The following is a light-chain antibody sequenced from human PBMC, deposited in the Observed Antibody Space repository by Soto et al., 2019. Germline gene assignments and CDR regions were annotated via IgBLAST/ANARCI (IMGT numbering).Light chain of an antibody. J-gene: IGKJ1*01. Sequence: DIVMTQSPLSLSVTPGEPASISCRSSQSLLHSNGYNYLDWYLQKPGQSPQVLIYVGSNRASGVPDRFSGSGSGTDFTLKISRVEAEDVGVYYCMQALQTPTFGQGTKGDIK. V-gene: IGKV2-28*01. CDR2: VGS. CDR3: MQALQTPT. CDR1: QSLLHSNGYNY.